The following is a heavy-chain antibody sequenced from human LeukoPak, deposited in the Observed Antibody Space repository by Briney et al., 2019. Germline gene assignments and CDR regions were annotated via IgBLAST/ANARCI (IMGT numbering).Heavy chain of an antibody. D-gene: IGHD6-19*01. V-gene: IGHV4-34*01. CDR1: GGSFSGYY. Sequence: PSETLSLTCAVYGGSFSGYYWSWIRQPPGRGLEWIGEINHSGSTNYNPSLKSRVTISVDTSKNQFSLKLSSVTAADTAVYYCARSSAVAGLFDYWGQGTLVNVSS. CDR2: INHSGST. J-gene: IGHJ4*02. CDR3: ARSSAVAGLFDY.